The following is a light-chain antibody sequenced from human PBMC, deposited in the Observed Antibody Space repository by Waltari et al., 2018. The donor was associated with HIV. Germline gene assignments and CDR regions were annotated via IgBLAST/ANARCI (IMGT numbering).Light chain of an antibody. CDR2: VVT. Sequence: QSALTQPASVSGAPGQSITVSCTGPINDFGNYKSVSWYQQHPGKSPNIICFVVTDRPPGVLVRFSGSHSGNTASLTISGLQAEDEADYYCVSYLGRNALVFGAGTKVAVL. J-gene: IGLJ1*01. V-gene: IGLV2-14*01. CDR3: VSYLGRNALV. CDR1: INDFGNYKS.